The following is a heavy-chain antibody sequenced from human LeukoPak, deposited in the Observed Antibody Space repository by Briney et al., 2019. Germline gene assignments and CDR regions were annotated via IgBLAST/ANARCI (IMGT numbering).Heavy chain of an antibody. CDR2: ISSSSSYI. CDR3: AKDNPGVWYYFDY. CDR1: GFTFSSYS. D-gene: IGHD2-8*01. V-gene: IGHV3-21*04. J-gene: IGHJ4*02. Sequence: GGSLRLSCAASGFTFSSYSMNWVRQAPGKGLEWVSSISSSSSYIYYADSVKGRFTISRDNSKNTLYLQMNSLRAEDTAVYYCAKDNPGVWYYFDYWGQGTLVTVSS.